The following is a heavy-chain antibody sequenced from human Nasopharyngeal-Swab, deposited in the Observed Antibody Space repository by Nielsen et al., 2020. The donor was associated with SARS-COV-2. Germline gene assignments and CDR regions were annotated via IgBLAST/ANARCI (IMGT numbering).Heavy chain of an antibody. V-gene: IGHV1-18*01. J-gene: IGHJ4*02. CDR2: ISAYNGNT. Sequence: ASVKLSCKASGYTFTSYGISWVRQAPGQGLEWMGWISAYNGNTNYAQKLQGRVTMTTDTSTSTAYMELRSLRSDDTAVYYCARRSSRDYYDSSGYEDYWGQGTLVTVSS. CDR3: ARRSSRDYYDSSGYEDY. CDR1: GYTFTSYG. D-gene: IGHD3-22*01.